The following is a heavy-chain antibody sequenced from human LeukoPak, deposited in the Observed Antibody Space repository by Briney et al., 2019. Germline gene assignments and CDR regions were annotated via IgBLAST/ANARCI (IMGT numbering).Heavy chain of an antibody. J-gene: IGHJ5*02. V-gene: IGHV4-38-2*01. CDR1: GYSISTGYY. Sequence: PSETLSLTCAVSGYSISTGYYWGWIRQPPEKGLECCGSICHSGSTFYNASLKSRVTISVDTSENQFSLKLSSVPAADTAVYYCARAGRAAIFGVVRDLNRFDPWGQGTLVTVSS. CDR2: ICHSGST. CDR3: ARAGRAAIFGVVRDLNRFDP. D-gene: IGHD3-3*01.